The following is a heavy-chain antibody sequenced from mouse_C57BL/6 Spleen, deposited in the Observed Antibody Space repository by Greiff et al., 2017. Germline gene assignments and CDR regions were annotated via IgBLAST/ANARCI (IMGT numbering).Heavy chain of an antibody. CDR1: GFNIKNTY. CDR2: IDPANGNT. V-gene: IGHV14-3*01. D-gene: IGHD1-1*01. CDR3: ARSPYYYGSSYWYFDV. J-gene: IGHJ1*03. Sequence: VQLQQSVAELVRPGASVKLSCTASGFNIKNTYMHWVKQRPEQGLEWIGRIDPANGNTKYAPKFQGKATITADTSSNTAYLQLSSLTSENTAIYYCARSPYYYGSSYWYFDVWGTGTTVTVSS.